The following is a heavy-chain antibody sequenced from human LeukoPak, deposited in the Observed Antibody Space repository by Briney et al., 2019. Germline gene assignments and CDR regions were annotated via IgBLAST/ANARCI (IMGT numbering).Heavy chain of an antibody. CDR3: ARVGFVGATILGAFDI. J-gene: IGHJ3*02. Sequence: PSETLSLTCTVSGGSISSYYWSWIRQPPGKGLEWIGYIYYSGSTNYNPSLKSRVTISVDTSKNQFSLKLSSVTAADTAVYYCARVGFVGATILGAFDIWAKGQWSPSLQ. D-gene: IGHD1-26*01. V-gene: IGHV4-59*01. CDR2: IYYSGST. CDR1: GGSISSYY.